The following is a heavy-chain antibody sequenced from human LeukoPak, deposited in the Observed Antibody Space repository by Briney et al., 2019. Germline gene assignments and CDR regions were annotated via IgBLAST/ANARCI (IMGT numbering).Heavy chain of an antibody. Sequence: ASVKVSCKASGYTFTSYYMHWVRQAPGQGLEWMGIINPSGGSTNYAQKFQGRVTMTRDTSISTAYMELSRLRSDDTAVYYCARDRLQGSGSYYLAFDYWGQGTLVTVSS. V-gene: IGHV1-2*02. D-gene: IGHD3-10*01. CDR2: INPSGGST. CDR3: ARDRLQGSGSYYLAFDY. CDR1: GYTFTSYY. J-gene: IGHJ4*02.